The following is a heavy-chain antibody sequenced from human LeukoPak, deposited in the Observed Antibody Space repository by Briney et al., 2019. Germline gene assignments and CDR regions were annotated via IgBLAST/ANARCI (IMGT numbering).Heavy chain of an antibody. Sequence: PGGSLRLSCAASGFTFETYWMHWVRQAPGKGLEWVSCINGYGSITNHADSVKGRFTISRDNSKNTLYLQMNSLRAEDTAVYYCAEGEYSPGGDDAFDIWGQGTMVTVSS. D-gene: IGHD6-6*01. CDR1: GFTFETYW. CDR3: AEGEYSPGGDDAFDI. CDR2: INGYGSIT. V-gene: IGHV3-74*01. J-gene: IGHJ3*02.